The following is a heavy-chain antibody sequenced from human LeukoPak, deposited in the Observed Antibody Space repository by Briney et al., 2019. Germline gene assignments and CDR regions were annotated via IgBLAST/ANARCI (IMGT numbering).Heavy chain of an antibody. CDR2: ISSDGRNK. V-gene: IGHV3-30*04. CDR1: GFSFSYYA. CDR3: AREGTKTGGHWFDP. D-gene: IGHD3-16*01. J-gene: IGHJ5*02. Sequence: GGSLRLSCAASGFSFSYYAMYWVRQAPGKGLEWVAVISSDGRNKYYADSVRGRFTISRDNSKNTLYLQMNSLRVEDTAVYYCAREGTKTGGHWFDPWGQGTLVTVSS.